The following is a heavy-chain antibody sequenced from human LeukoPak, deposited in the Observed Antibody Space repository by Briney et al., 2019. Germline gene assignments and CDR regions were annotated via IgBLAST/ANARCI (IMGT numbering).Heavy chain of an antibody. CDR3: ARGLKKQTSAKTTYKGYYYYYYMDV. CDR2: INHSGST. CDR1: GGSFSGYY. D-gene: IGHD1-1*01. J-gene: IGHJ6*03. V-gene: IGHV4-34*01. Sequence: SETLSLTCAVYGGSFSGYYWSWIRQPPGKGLEWIGEINHSGSTNYNPSLKSRVTISVDTSKNQFSLKLSSVTAADTAVYYCARGLKKQTSAKTTYKGYYYYYYMDVWGKGTTATVSS.